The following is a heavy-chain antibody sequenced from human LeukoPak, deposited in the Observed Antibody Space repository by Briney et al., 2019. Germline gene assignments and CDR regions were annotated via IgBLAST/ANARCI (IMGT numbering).Heavy chain of an antibody. D-gene: IGHD6-6*01. CDR1: GGSVSSYY. Sequence: SETLSLTCTVSGGSVSSYYWSWIRQPPGKGLEWIGYIYYSGSTDYNPSLKSRVTISVDSSKNQFSPKLSSVTAADTAVYYCARDALRYSSSMDVWGKGTTVAVSS. CDR3: ARDALRYSSSMDV. V-gene: IGHV4-59*02. CDR2: IYYSGST. J-gene: IGHJ6*03.